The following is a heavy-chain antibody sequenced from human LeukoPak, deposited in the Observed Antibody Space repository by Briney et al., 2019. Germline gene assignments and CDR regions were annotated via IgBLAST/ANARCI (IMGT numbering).Heavy chain of an antibody. Sequence: ASVKVPCEVSGYTLTELSMHWVRQAPGKGLEWMGGFDPEDGETIYAQKFQGRVTMTEDTSTDTAYMELSSLRSEDTAVYYCATIPVTTNSFFDYWGQGTLVTVSS. V-gene: IGHV1-24*01. CDR3: ATIPVTTNSFFDY. J-gene: IGHJ4*02. CDR2: FDPEDGET. CDR1: GYTLTELS. D-gene: IGHD4-17*01.